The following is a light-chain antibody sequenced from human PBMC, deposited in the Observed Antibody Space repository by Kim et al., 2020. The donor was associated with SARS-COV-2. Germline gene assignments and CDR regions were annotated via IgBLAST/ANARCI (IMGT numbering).Light chain of an antibody. J-gene: IGLJ3*02. V-gene: IGLV2-11*01. CDR2: DVT. Sequence: GQSVTTSCAGNSRDVGRYNSVSWYQQHPGKAPILMIYDVTKRPSGVPDRFSGSKSGNTASLTISGLQAEDETDYYCSSYAGSYTWVFGGGTQLTVL. CDR3: SSYAGSYTWV. CDR1: SRDVGRYNS.